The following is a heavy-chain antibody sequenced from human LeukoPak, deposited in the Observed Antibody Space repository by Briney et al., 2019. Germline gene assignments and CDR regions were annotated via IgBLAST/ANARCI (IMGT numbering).Heavy chain of an antibody. J-gene: IGHJ6*02. D-gene: IGHD3-3*01. Sequence: GGSLRLSCAASGFTFSDYYMSWIRQAPGKGLEWVSYISSSGSTIYYADSVKGRFTISRDNSKNTLYLQMNSLRAEDTAVYYCARESYDFWSGYYAPNYYYYGMDVWGQGTTVTVSS. CDR3: ARESYDFWSGYYAPNYYYYGMDV. CDR2: ISSSGSTI. V-gene: IGHV3-11*04. CDR1: GFTFSDYY.